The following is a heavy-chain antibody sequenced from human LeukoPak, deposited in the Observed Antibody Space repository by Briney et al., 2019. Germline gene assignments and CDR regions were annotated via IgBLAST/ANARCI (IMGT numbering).Heavy chain of an antibody. Sequence: GGSLSLSCVSSVFTFSDYYMSWIRQATWKGLEWVSHISGSGSTIFYADPVKSRFTISRDNARNSLYVQMNSLRAEDTAVYHCARGGRIYSDGQNWFDPWGQGTLVTVSS. CDR3: ARGGRIYSDGQNWFDP. CDR2: ISGSGSTI. J-gene: IGHJ5*02. CDR1: VFTFSDYY. V-gene: IGHV3-11*04. D-gene: IGHD5-18*01.